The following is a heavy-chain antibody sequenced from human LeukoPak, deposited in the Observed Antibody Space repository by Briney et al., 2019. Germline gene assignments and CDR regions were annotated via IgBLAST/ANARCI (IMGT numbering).Heavy chain of an antibody. V-gene: IGHV4-59*01. CDR2: IYYSGNT. D-gene: IGHD1-26*01. J-gene: IGHJ4*02. CDR1: GGSISSYY. Sequence: SETLSLTCTVSGGSISSYYWSWLRQAPGKGLEWIGYIYYSGNTNYNPSLKSRVTISIDTSKSQFYLKLISVTAADTAVYYCARVGSGSFDYWGQGTLVTVSS. CDR3: ARVGSGSFDY.